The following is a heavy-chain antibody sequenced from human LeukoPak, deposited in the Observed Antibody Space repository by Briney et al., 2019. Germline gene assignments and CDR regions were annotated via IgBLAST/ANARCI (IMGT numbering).Heavy chain of an antibody. CDR2: ISYDGSNK. Sequence: GGSLRLSCAASGFTFSSYGMHWVRQAPGKGLEWVAVISYDGSNKYYADSVKGRFTISRDNSKNTLYLQMNSLRAEDTAVYYCAKDLITFGGVITGTDYWGQGTRVTVSS. D-gene: IGHD3-16*02. V-gene: IGHV3-30*18. CDR1: GFTFSSYG. J-gene: IGHJ4*02. CDR3: AKDLITFGGVITGTDY.